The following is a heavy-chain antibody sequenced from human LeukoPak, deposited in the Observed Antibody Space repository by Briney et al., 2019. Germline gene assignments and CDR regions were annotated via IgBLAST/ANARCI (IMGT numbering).Heavy chain of an antibody. Sequence: GGSLRLSCAASGFTFSSYSMNWVRQAPGKGLEWVSSISSSSSYIYYADSVKGRFTISRDNAKNSLYPQMNSLRVEDTAVYYCATTWGMATKIDYWGQGTLVTVSS. CDR3: ATTWGMATKIDY. D-gene: IGHD5-24*01. CDR1: GFTFSSYS. V-gene: IGHV3-21*01. J-gene: IGHJ4*02. CDR2: ISSSSSYI.